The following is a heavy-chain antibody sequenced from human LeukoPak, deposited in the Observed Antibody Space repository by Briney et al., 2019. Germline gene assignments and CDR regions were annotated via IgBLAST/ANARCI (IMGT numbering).Heavy chain of an antibody. CDR3: ARSEVSVGAIRFDY. Sequence: LETLSLTCTVSGGSISSYYWSWIRQPPGKGLEWIGYIYYSGSTNYNPSLKSRVTISVDTSKNQFSLKLSSVTAADTAVYYCARSEVSVGAIRFDYWGQGTLVTVSS. CDR2: IYYSGST. CDR1: GGSISSYY. V-gene: IGHV4-59*01. D-gene: IGHD1-26*01. J-gene: IGHJ4*02.